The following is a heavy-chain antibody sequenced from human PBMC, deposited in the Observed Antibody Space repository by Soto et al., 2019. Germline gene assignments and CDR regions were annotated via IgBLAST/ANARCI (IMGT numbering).Heavy chain of an antibody. J-gene: IGHJ4*02. CDR1: GFTFSSYW. D-gene: IGHD6-6*01. CDR3: VTDLLYTTSSGSNY. Sequence: EVQLVESGGGLVQPGGSLRLSCAASGFTFSSYWMHWARQAPGKGLVWVARIGTDGTNTGVADSVKGRFTISRDNAKNTLYLQMNSLRVEATAVYYCVTDLLYTTSSGSNYWGQGTLVTVSS. V-gene: IGHV3-74*01. CDR2: IGTDGTNT.